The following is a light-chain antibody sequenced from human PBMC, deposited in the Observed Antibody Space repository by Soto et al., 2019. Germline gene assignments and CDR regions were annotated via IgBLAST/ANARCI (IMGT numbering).Light chain of an antibody. CDR3: AGWDASLNGYV. CDR1: SSNIGSNT. Sequence: SVLTQPPSASGSPGQRVTISCSGSSSNIGSNTVNWYQQLPGTAPKLLIYSNNQRPSGVPDRLSGSKSGTSASLAISGLQSEDEADYYCAGWDASLNGYVFGTGTKVTVL. V-gene: IGLV1-44*01. CDR2: SNN. J-gene: IGLJ1*01.